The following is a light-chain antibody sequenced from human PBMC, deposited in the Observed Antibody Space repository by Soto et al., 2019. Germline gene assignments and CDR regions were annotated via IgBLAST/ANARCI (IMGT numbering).Light chain of an antibody. CDR2: TSG. CDR1: QRMTTN. J-gene: IGKJ2*01. V-gene: IGKV1-39*01. Sequence: IHMTQSPSSLSASVGDRITVTCRASQRMTTNVNWYQLKPGEAPKLLISTSGTLQRGVPSRFSGSGSGTDFTLTITRLQPADFATYFCQQTYSTPYTFGQGTKFEIK. CDR3: QQTYSTPYT.